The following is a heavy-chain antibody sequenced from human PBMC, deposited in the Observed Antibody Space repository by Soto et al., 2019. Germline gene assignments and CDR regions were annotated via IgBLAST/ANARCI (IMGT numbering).Heavy chain of an antibody. CDR3: ARGRYNTGWYPDYFDY. CDR1: GASITTYY. V-gene: IGHV3-7*01. CDR2: IKQDGSDE. Sequence: PSETLSLTCTVSGASITTYYWSWIRQPPGKGLEWLANIKQDGSDEYYVDSVKGRFTISRDNAKNSLYLQVNSLRAEDTAVYYCARGRYNTGWYPDYFDYWGQGTLVTVSS. J-gene: IGHJ4*02. D-gene: IGHD6-19*01.